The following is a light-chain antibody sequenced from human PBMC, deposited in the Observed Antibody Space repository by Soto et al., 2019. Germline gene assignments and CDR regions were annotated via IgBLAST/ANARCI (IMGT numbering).Light chain of an antibody. J-gene: IGKJ1*01. Sequence: IQMTQSPSTLSGSLGDRVTITCRTSQTISSWLAWYQQKAGKAPKLLIYKASTLKSGVPSRFSGSGSGTEFTLTISCLQPAAFAPYYRQDYHSYSEALGQGTKVDIK. CDR1: QTISSW. CDR3: QDYHSYSEA. CDR2: KAS. V-gene: IGKV1-5*03.